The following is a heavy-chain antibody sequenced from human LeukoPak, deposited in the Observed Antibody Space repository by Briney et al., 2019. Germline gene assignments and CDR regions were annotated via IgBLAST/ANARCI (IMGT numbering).Heavy chain of an antibody. Sequence: GGSLRLSCAASGFTFSSYAMSWVRQAPGKGLEWVSAISGSGGSTYYADSVKGRFTISRDNSKNTLYLQMNSLRAEDTAVYYCATLTGYSSGWYEWFVCWGQGTLVTVSS. CDR2: ISGSGGST. V-gene: IGHV3-23*01. CDR3: ATLTGYSSGWYEWFVC. J-gene: IGHJ4*02. D-gene: IGHD6-19*01. CDR1: GFTFSSYA.